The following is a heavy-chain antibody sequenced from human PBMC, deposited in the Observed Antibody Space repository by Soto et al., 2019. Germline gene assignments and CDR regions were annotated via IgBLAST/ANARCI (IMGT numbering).Heavy chain of an antibody. D-gene: IGHD3-9*01. V-gene: IGHV3-53*01. J-gene: IGHJ4*02. CDR1: GFTVSSNY. Sequence: PGGSLRLSCAASGFTVSSNYMSWVRQAPGKGLEWVSVIYSGGSTYYADSVKGRFTISRDNSKNTLYLQMNSLRAEDTAVYYCARSKRYFDWSIFDYWGQGTLVTVSS. CDR2: IYSGGST. CDR3: ARSKRYFDWSIFDY.